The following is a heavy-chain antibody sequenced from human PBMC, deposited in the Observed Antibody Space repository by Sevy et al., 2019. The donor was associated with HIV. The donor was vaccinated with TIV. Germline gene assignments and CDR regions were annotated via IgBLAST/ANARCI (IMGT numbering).Heavy chain of an antibody. D-gene: IGHD6-13*01. V-gene: IGHV3-21*01. CDR3: ARSWEQQLHDAFDI. Sequence: GGSQRISCAASGFTFSTYNMNWVRQAPGKGLEWVSSITFSSNYIYYADSVKGRFTISRDNAKNSLYLQMNSLRAEDTAVYYCARSWEQQLHDAFDIWGQGTMVTVSS. CDR1: GFTFSTYN. J-gene: IGHJ3*02. CDR2: ITFSSNYI.